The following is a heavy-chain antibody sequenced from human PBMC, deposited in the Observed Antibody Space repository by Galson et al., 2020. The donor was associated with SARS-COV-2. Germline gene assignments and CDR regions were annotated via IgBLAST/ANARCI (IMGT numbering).Heavy chain of an antibody. J-gene: IGHJ4*02. CDR1: GFTFSSYG. CDR3: ASDPDYYDSSGYWGAFDY. CDR2: ISYDGSNK. V-gene: IGHV3-30*03. Sequence: GESLKISCAASGFTFSSYGMHWVRQAPGKGLEWVAVISYDGSNKYYADSVKGRFTISKDNSKNTLYLQMNSLRAEDTAVYYCASDPDYYDSSGYWGAFDYWGQGTLVTVSS. D-gene: IGHD3-22*01.